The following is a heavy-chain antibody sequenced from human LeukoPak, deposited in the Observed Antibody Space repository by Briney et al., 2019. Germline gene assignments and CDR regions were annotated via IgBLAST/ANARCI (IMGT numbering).Heavy chain of an antibody. Sequence: SETLSLTCTVSGGSISSYYWSWIRQPAGKGLEWIGRIYTSGSTNYNPSLKSRVTMSVDTSKNQFSLKLSSVTAADTAVYYCARGHYDYVWGSYRYHFDYWGQGTLVTVSS. V-gene: IGHV4-4*07. D-gene: IGHD3-16*02. CDR1: GGSISSYY. CDR3: ARGHYDYVWGSYRYHFDY. J-gene: IGHJ4*02. CDR2: IYTSGST.